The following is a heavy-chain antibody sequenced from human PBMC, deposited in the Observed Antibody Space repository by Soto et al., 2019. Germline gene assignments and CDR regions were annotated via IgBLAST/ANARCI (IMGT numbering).Heavy chain of an antibody. Sequence: SQTLSLTCVISGDSVSSKSVSWNWIRQSPSRGLEWLGKTKYRSRWYHDYAASVKSRIIISSDTSKNQFSLQLNSVTPEDTAVYYCTRCSSYAMDVWGQGITVTVSS. V-gene: IGHV6-1*01. J-gene: IGHJ6*02. CDR1: GDSVSSKSVS. CDR2: TKYRSRWYH. D-gene: IGHD3-10*02. CDR3: TRCSSYAMDV.